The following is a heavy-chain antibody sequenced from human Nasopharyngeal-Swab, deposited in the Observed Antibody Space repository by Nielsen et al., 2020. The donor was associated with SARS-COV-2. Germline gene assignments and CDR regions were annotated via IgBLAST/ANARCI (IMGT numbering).Heavy chain of an antibody. D-gene: IGHD1-26*01. V-gene: IGHV3-48*03. CDR1: GFTFSSYE. Sequence: GESLKISCAASGFTFSSYEMNWVRQAPGKGLEWVSYISSSGSTIYYADSVKGRFTISRDNAKNSLYLQMNSLRAEDTAVYYCAGDHSGSYAYYGMDVWGQGTTVTVSS. CDR3: AGDHSGSYAYYGMDV. CDR2: ISSSGSTI. J-gene: IGHJ6*02.